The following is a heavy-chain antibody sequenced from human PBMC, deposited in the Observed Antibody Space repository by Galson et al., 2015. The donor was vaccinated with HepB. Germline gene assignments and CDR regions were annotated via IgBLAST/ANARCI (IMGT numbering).Heavy chain of an antibody. Sequence: SLRLSCAASGFTFSGSGMHWVRQASGKGLEWVGRIRTRTNSYATTYAASVKGRFTISRHDSKNTAYLQMNSLKTEDTAIYYCATSYYYGSGLDYWGLGTLVTVSS. D-gene: IGHD3-10*01. V-gene: IGHV3-73*01. CDR1: GFTFSGSG. J-gene: IGHJ4*02. CDR2: IRTRTNSYAT. CDR3: ATSYYYGSGLDY.